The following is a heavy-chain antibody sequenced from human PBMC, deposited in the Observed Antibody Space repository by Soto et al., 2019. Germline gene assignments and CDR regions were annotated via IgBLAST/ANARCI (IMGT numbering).Heavy chain of an antibody. D-gene: IGHD2-8*01. V-gene: IGHV3-30*18. J-gene: IGHJ6*02. CDR2: ISYDGSNK. CDR3: AKDRLVYAIKGYYGMDV. Sequence: QVQLVESGGGVVQPGRSLGLSCAASGFTFSSYGMHWVRQAPGKGLEWVAVISYDGSNKYYADSVKGRFTISRDNSKNTLYLQMNSLRAEDTAVYYCAKDRLVYAIKGYYGMDVWGQGTTVTVSS. CDR1: GFTFSSYG.